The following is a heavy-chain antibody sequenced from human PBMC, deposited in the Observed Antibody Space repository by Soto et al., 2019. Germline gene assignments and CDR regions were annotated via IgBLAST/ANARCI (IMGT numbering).Heavy chain of an antibody. CDR1: GCTFSSYG. CDR2: IWYDGSNK. V-gene: IGHV3-33*01. CDR3: AREDDFWSGYYPLDY. J-gene: IGHJ4*02. D-gene: IGHD3-3*01. Sequence: GGSLRLSCAASGCTFSSYGMHWVRQAPGKGLEWVAVIWYDGSNKYYADSVKGRFTISRDNSKNTLYLQMNSLRAEDTAVYYCAREDDFWSGYYPLDYWGQGTLVTVSS.